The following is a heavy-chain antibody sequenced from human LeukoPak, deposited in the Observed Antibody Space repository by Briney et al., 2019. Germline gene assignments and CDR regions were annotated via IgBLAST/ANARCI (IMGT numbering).Heavy chain of an antibody. CDR3: AVAAAGWYDY. J-gene: IGHJ4*02. V-gene: IGHV3-7*01. CDR2: IKTDGSEK. CDR1: GFTFSNYW. D-gene: IGHD6-13*01. Sequence: GGSLRLSCEGSGFTFSNYWMGWVRQAPGKGLQWVANIKTDGSEKYYVDSVKGRFTISRDNAKNSLYLQMNSLRAEDTAVYYCAVAAAGWYDYGGQETLVTVSS.